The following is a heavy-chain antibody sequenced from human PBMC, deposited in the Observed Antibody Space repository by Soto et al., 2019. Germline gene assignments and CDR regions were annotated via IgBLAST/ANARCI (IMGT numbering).Heavy chain of an antibody. D-gene: IGHD1-26*01. V-gene: IGHV4-59*01. J-gene: IGHJ5*02. Sequence: ETLSLTCTVSYDSISSYYGSWIRPPPGKGLEWIGYIYFRGNTNYNPSLKSRVTISIDTSKNQFSLKLSSLTAADTAVYYCARDRRRGYSGSSGFDPWGQGTLVTVSS. CDR1: YDSISSYY. CDR2: IYFRGNT. CDR3: ARDRRRGYSGSSGFDP.